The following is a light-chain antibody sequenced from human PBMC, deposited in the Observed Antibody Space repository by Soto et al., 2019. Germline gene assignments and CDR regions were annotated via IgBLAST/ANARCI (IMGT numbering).Light chain of an antibody. CDR1: SSNIGSNT. CDR2: SNN. V-gene: IGLV1-44*01. Sequence: QAVVTQPPSASGTPGQRVTISCSGSSSNIGSNTVNWYQQLPGTAPKLLIHSNNQRPSGVPDRFSGSKSGTSASLAISGLQSEDEADYYCAAWDDSLNGYVFGPGTKLTVL. CDR3: AAWDDSLNGYV. J-gene: IGLJ1*01.